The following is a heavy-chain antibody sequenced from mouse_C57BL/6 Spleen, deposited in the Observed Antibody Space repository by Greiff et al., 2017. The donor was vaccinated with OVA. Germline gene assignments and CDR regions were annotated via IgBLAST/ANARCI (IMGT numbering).Heavy chain of an antibody. D-gene: IGHD1-1*01. CDR1: GYTFTSYW. J-gene: IGHJ3*01. CDR3: ARQGVDYGSSYGAY. CDR2: IYPSDSET. V-gene: IGHV1-61*01. Sequence: QVQLQQPGAELVRPGSSVKLSCKASGYTFTSYWMDWVKQRPGQGLEWIGNIYPSDSETHYNQKFKDKATLTVDKSSSTAYMQLSSLTSEDSAVYYCARQGVDYGSSYGAYWGQGTLVTVSA.